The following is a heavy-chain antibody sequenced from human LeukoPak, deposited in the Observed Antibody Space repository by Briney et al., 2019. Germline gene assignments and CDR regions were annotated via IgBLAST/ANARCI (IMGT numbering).Heavy chain of an antibody. CDR2: MFYTGST. CDR1: GGSIGSSSYY. V-gene: IGHV4-39*01. Sequence: SETLSLTCSVSGGSIGSSSYYWGWIRQPPGKGLEWVGSMFYTGSTYSNPSLKSRVSISVDTSTNQFSLKLSSVTAADTGVYYCARREMSRTLIRPFDYWGQGTLVTVSS. D-gene: IGHD5-24*01. CDR3: ARREMSRTLIRPFDY. J-gene: IGHJ4*02.